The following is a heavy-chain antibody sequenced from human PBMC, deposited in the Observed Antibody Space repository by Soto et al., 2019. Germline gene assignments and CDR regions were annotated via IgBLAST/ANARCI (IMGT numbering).Heavy chain of an antibody. CDR2: IFSSGST. CDR1: GGSISRYY. Sequence: SETLSLTCTVSGGSISRYYWSWIRQAPGRGLEWIGNIFSSGSTNYNPSLKSRVAISVDTSKNQVSLKLNAVTTADTAVYYCAREYYGMDVWGQGTTVTVSS. V-gene: IGHV4-59*01. J-gene: IGHJ6*02. CDR3: AREYYGMDV.